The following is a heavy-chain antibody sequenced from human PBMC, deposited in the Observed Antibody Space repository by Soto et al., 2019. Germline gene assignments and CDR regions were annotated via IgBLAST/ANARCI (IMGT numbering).Heavy chain of an antibody. D-gene: IGHD2-2*02. J-gene: IGHJ6*02. CDR1: GFSLSTNGKC. CDR2: IDWDDDK. CDR3: APRQPCRYRLYGLDA. Sequence: GRPVFYPTDTLTRSCTFSGFSLSTNGKCVRWIRQPPGNSLAWLSLIDWDDDKYYSTSLNTRLTISKDTSKNQVVLTMTNMEPVEAVTYYCAPRQPCRYRLYGLDAWGQG. V-gene: IGHV2-70*01.